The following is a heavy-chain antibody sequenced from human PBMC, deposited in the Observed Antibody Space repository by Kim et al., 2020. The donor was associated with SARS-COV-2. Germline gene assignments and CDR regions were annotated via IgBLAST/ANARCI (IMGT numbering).Heavy chain of an antibody. Sequence: ASVKVSCKASGYTFTHYAMNWVRQAPGQGLEWMGWISTNTGNPTYAQVFIRRFVFSLDTSVSTAYLQINYLEAKDSAVYFCARTASSWYGDDAFDIWCQGTILTVPS. V-gene: IGHV7-4-1*02. CDR3: ARTASSWYGDDAFDI. CDR1: GYTFTHYA. D-gene: IGHD6-13*01. J-gene: IGHJ3*02. CDR2: ISTNTGNP.